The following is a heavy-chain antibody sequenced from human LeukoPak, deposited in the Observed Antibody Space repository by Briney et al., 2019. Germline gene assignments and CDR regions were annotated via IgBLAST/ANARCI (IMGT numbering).Heavy chain of an antibody. CDR2: IYRSGST. CDR1: GGSISSSNW. D-gene: IGHD1-26*01. CDR3: ASSGSYYHIGSPPELDY. V-gene: IGHV4-4*02. J-gene: IGHJ4*02. Sequence: SGTLSLTCAVSGGSISSSNWWSWVRQPPGKGLEWIGEIYRSGSTNYNPSLKSRVTISVDKSKNQLSLKLSSVTAADTAVYYCASSGSYYHIGSPPELDYWGQGTLVTVSS.